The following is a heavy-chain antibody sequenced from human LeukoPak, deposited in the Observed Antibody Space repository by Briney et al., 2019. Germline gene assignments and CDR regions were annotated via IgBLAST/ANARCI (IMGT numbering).Heavy chain of an antibody. CDR2: ISWNSGDI. V-gene: IGHV3-9*01. Sequence: GGSLRLSCAASGFTFDDFALHWVRQTPGKGLEWVSGISWNSGDIGYADSVKGRFTISRDNAKNSLYLQMNSLRAEDTALYYCAKLYGYSYGYIDFWGQGTLVTVSS. J-gene: IGHJ4*02. CDR1: GFTFDDFA. CDR3: AKLYGYSYGYIDF. D-gene: IGHD5-18*01.